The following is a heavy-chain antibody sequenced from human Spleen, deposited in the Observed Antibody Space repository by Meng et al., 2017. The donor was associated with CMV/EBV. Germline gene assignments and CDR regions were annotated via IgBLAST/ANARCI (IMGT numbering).Heavy chain of an antibody. CDR2: INHSEST. CDR3: ARGDWGYTGGFDP. D-gene: IGHD3-16*02. CDR1: GGSFGGYY. V-gene: IGHV4-34*01. Sequence: RAVYGGSFGGYYWGWVRQPPGKGLGWIGEINHSESTNYNPSLKSRDTISADTAQNQFSLKLCSVTAADTCVYYCARGDWGYTGGFDPWGQGTLVTVSS. J-gene: IGHJ5*02.